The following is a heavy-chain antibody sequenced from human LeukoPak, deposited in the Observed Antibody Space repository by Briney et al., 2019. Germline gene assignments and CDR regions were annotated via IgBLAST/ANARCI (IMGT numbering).Heavy chain of an antibody. CDR2: IYHSGST. Sequence: SGTLSLTCTVSRYSLSSGYYWGWIRQPPGKGLEWIGNIYHSGSTYYNPSLKSRPTISVDTSKNQFYLDLSSVTAVDTGVYYCVSLPLAGAVNFWGQGTLVTVSS. V-gene: IGHV4-38-2*02. J-gene: IGHJ4*02. CDR1: RYSLSSGYY. D-gene: IGHD3-16*01. CDR3: VSLPLAGAVNF.